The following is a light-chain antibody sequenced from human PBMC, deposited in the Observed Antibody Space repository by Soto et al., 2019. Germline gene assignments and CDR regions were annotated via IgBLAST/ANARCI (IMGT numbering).Light chain of an antibody. CDR3: QQYGSSPRT. CDR2: GAS. V-gene: IGKV3-20*01. CDR1: QSVSGSY. Sequence: EIVLTQSPGTLSLSPGERATLSCRASQSVSGSYLTWYQQKPGQPPRLLIYGASSRATGIPDRFSGGGSGTEFTLTISRLEPEDFAVYYCQQYGSSPRTFGQGTKVEVK. J-gene: IGKJ1*01.